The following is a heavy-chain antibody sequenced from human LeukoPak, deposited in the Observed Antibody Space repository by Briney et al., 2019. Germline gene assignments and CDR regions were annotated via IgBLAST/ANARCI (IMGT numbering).Heavy chain of an antibody. D-gene: IGHD3-10*01. CDR3: ARGRAALLWFGELSSYYFDY. J-gene: IGHJ4*02. V-gene: IGHV4-38-2*02. CDR1: GYSISSGYY. CDR2: IYYSGST. Sequence: SETLSLTCTVSGYSISSGYYWGWIRQPPGKGLEWIGSIYYSGSTYYNPSLRSRVTISVDTSKNQFSLKLSSVTAADTAVYYCARGRAALLWFGELSSYYFDYWGQGTLVTVSS.